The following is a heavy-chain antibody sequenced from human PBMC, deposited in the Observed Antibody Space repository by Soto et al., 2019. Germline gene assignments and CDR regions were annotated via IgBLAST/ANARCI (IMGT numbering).Heavy chain of an antibody. J-gene: IGHJ3*02. Sequence: GGSLRLSCAASGFSFSTYEMNWVRQAPGKGLEWVSYISKNGIDIYYADSVKGRFTISRDNANNSLFLQMDSLRPEDTTVYYCAPRKYGSFNIGAFDIWGQGTMVTVSS. CDR1: GFSFSTYE. CDR3: APRKYGSFNIGAFDI. CDR2: ISKNGIDI. D-gene: IGHD1-26*01. V-gene: IGHV3-48*03.